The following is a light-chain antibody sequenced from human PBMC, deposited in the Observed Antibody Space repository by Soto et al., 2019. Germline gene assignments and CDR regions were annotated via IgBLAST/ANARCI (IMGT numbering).Light chain of an antibody. J-gene: IGKJ5*01. CDR1: QTISSY. Sequence: DIQMTQSPSSLPASVGDRVTITCRASQTISSYLNWYQQKPGKAPKLLIYAASSLQSGVPSRFSGSGSGTDFTLTISSLQPEDFATYYCQQNYITPSTFGQGTRLEIK. CDR2: AAS. CDR3: QQNYITPST. V-gene: IGKV1-39*01.